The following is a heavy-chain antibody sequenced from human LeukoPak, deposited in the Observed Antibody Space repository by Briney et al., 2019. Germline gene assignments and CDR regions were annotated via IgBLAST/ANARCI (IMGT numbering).Heavy chain of an antibody. Sequence: ASVKVSCKASGYTFTSYGISWVRQAPGQGLEWMGWISAYNGNTNYAQKPQGRVTMTTDTSTSTAYMELRSLRSDDTAVYYCARDQPYCGGDCHSEDYWGQGTLVTVSS. CDR1: GYTFTSYG. J-gene: IGHJ4*02. CDR2: ISAYNGNT. V-gene: IGHV1-18*01. D-gene: IGHD2-21*02. CDR3: ARDQPYCGGDCHSEDY.